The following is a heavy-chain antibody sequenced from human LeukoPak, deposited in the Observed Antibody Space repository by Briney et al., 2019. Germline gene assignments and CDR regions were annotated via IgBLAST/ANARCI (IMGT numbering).Heavy chain of an antibody. CDR1: GDYINNYY. V-gene: IGHV4-59*08. Sequence: SETLSLTCTVSGDYINNYYWSWIRQPPGKGLEWIGYIYYSGSTYYSSSLKSRVTISVDTSKNQFSLKLNSVTAADTALYYCARHSKGSFYFDYWGQGTLVTVSS. CDR2: IYYSGST. J-gene: IGHJ4*02. CDR3: ARHSKGSFYFDY. D-gene: IGHD1-26*01.